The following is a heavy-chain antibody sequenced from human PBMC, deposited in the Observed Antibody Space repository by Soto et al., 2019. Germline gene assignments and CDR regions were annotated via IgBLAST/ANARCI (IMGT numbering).Heavy chain of an antibody. J-gene: IGHJ4*02. Sequence: GGSLRLSCAASGFTFSSYAMHWVRQAPGKGLEWVAVISYDGSNKYYADSVKGRFTISRDNSKNTLYLQMNSLRAEDTAVYYCARGEYDILTGYSYYFDYWGQGTLVTVSS. CDR2: ISYDGSNK. V-gene: IGHV3-30-3*01. CDR3: ARGEYDILTGYSYYFDY. CDR1: GFTFSSYA. D-gene: IGHD3-9*01.